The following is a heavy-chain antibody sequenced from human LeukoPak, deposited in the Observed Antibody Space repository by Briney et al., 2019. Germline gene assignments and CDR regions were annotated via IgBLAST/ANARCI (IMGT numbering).Heavy chain of an antibody. D-gene: IGHD3-16*01. J-gene: IGHJ4*02. CDR3: ARAPLIVWGSSYYFDY. CDR1: GFTFSSYE. V-gene: IGHV3-48*03. CDR2: ISSSGSTI. Sequence: GGSLRLSCAASGFTFSSYEMNWVRQAPGKGLEWVSYISSSGSTIYYADSVKGRFTISRDNAKNSLYLQMNSLRAEDTAVYYCARAPLIVWGSSYYFDYWGQGTLVTVSS.